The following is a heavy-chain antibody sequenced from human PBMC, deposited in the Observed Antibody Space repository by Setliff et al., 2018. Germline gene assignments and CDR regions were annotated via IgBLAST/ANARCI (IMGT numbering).Heavy chain of an antibody. V-gene: IGHV1-3*04. Sequence: ASVKVSCKASGYTFTNYAIHWVRQAPGQGPKWMGWINTGNANTKYSQKFQGWVTMTRDTSISTAYMELSRLRSDDTAVYYCARGGLGAGMLWGQGTTVTVSS. CDR1: GYTFTNYA. CDR2: INTGNANT. D-gene: IGHD1-1*01. CDR3: ARGGLGAGML. J-gene: IGHJ6*02.